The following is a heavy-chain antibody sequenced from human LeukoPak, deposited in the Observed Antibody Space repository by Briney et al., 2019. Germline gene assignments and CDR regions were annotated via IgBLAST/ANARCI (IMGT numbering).Heavy chain of an antibody. V-gene: IGHV3-15*01. Sequence: GGSLRLSCAASGFTFSNAWMSWVRQAPGKGLEWVGRIKSKTDGGATDYAAPVKGRFTISRDDSKNTLYLQMNSLKTEDTAVYYCTTETNGYSYGYYYYYMDVWGKGTTVTVSS. CDR3: TTETNGYSYGYYYYYMDV. CDR1: GFTFSNAW. D-gene: IGHD5-18*01. CDR2: IKSKTDGGAT. J-gene: IGHJ6*03.